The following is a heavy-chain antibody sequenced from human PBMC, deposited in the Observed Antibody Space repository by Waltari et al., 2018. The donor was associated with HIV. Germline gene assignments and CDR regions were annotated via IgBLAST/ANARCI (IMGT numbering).Heavy chain of an antibody. CDR3: ARVSWGYYDSSGAFDI. CDR1: GGSISSGSYN. D-gene: IGHD3-22*01. J-gene: IGHJ3*02. Sequence: QVQLQESGPGLVKPSQTLSLTCTVSGGSISSGSYNWSWIRQPAGKGLEWIGRIYTSGSTNYNPSLKSRVTISVDTSKNQSSLKLSSVTAADTAVYYCARVSWGYYDSSGAFDIWGQGTMVTVSS. CDR2: IYTSGST. V-gene: IGHV4-61*02.